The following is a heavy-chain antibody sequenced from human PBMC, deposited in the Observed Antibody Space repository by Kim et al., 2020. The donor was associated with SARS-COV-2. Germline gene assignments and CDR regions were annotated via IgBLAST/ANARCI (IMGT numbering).Heavy chain of an antibody. CDR2: ISSSSYI. D-gene: IGHD3-9*01. CDR3: ARELDDILTGYYNYYYGMDV. Sequence: GGSLRLSCAASGFTFSSYSMNWVRQAPGKGLEWVSSISSSSYIYYADSVKGRFTISRDNAKNSLYLQMNSLRAEDTAVYYCARELDDILTGYYNYYYGMDVWGQGTTVTVSS. CDR1: GFTFSSYS. V-gene: IGHV3-21*01. J-gene: IGHJ6*02.